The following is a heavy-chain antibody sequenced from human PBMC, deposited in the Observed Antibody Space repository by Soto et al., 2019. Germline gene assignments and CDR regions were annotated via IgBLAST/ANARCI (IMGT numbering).Heavy chain of an antibody. J-gene: IGHJ4*02. D-gene: IGHD3-10*01. CDR1: GGSISSGDYY. CDR3: ARGGLYYYGSGPPHY. V-gene: IGHV4-30-4*01. Sequence: QVQLQESGPGLVKPSQTLSLTCTVSGGSISSGDYYWSWIRQPPGKGLEWIGYIYYSGSTYYNPSLKSRVTISVDTSKNQFSLKLSSVTAADTAVYYCARGGLYYYGSGPPHYWGQGTLVTVSS. CDR2: IYYSGST.